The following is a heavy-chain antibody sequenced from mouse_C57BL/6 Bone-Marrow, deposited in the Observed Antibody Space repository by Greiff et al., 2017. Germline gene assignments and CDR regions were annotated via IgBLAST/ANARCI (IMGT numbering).Heavy chain of an antibody. CDR3: TTPPEYYGSSYYSC. V-gene: IGHV14-4*01. Sequence: EVQLLESGAELVRPGASVKLSCTASGFNIKDDSMHWVQQRPEQGLEWVGWIDPENGDTEYASKFQGQATITRATSYNTPYLQLSSLTSEDPAVYYCTTPPEYYGSSYYSCRGEGNLFTVSA. CDR1: GFNIKDDS. D-gene: IGHD1-1*01. J-gene: IGHJ3*01. CDR2: IDPENGDT.